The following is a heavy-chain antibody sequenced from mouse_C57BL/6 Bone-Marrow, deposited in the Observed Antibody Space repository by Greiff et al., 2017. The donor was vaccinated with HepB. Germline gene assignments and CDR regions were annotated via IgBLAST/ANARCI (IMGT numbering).Heavy chain of an antibody. D-gene: IGHD1-1*01. CDR1: GYTFTSYW. V-gene: IGHV1-69*01. CDR3: ARSGYYGSSLDY. CDR2: IDPSDSYT. Sequence: QVQLQQPGAELVMPGASVKLSCKASGYTFTSYWMHWVKQRPGQGLEWIGEIDPSDSYTNYNQKFKGKSTLTVDKSSSTAYMQLSSLTSEDSAVYYCARSGYYGSSLDYWGQGTTLTVFS. J-gene: IGHJ2*01.